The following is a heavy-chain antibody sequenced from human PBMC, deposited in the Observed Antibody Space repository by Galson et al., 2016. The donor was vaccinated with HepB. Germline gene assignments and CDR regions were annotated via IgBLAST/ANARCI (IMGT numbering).Heavy chain of an antibody. Sequence: QSGAEVKKPGESLKISCKGSGYSFTSYWIGWVRQMPGKGLEWMGIIYPGDSDTRYSPSFQGQVTISADKSISTAYLQWSSLKASDPAMYYCARRGYYDSSGYYGYYYYGMDVWGQGTTVTVSS. CDR2: IYPGDSDT. J-gene: IGHJ6*02. CDR3: ARRGYYDSSGYYGYYYYGMDV. CDR1: GYSFTSYW. D-gene: IGHD3-22*01. V-gene: IGHV5-51*01.